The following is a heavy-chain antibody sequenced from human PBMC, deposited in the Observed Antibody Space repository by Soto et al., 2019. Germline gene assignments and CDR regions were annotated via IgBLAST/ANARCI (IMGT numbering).Heavy chain of an antibody. D-gene: IGHD5-18*01. V-gene: IGHV3-15*07. J-gene: IGHJ4*02. CDR2: IKSNIDGGTT. CDR3: SHGYYQYFNS. Sequence: GGSLRLSCEVSGFTFSTYIMNWVRQAPGKGPEWVGRIKSNIDGGTTDYAAPVKGRFTVSRDDSENTLYLQMNSLKTEDTAVYYCSHGYYQYFNSWGQGTLVTVSS. CDR1: GFTFSTYI.